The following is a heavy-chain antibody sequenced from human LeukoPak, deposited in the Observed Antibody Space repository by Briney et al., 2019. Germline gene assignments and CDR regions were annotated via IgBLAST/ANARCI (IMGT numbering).Heavy chain of an antibody. J-gene: IGHJ4*02. Sequence: GRSLRLSCAASGFIFSSYDMHWVRQAPGKGLEWVAVTSYDGSNKYYADSVKGRFTISRDDSKSTLYMQMNSLRPEDTAVYYCARDKNTVGQWLVRPPFQDYWGRGTLVTVSS. V-gene: IGHV3-30-3*01. CDR2: TSYDGSNK. CDR1: GFIFSSYD. D-gene: IGHD6-19*01. CDR3: ARDKNTVGQWLVRPPFQDY.